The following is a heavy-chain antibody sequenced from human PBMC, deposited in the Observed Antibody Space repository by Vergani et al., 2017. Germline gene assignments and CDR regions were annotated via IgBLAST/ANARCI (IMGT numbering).Heavy chain of an antibody. CDR2: MDYNGRA. Sequence: QVQLQESGPGLVKPSQTLSLTCTVSGGSISSGSYYWSWIRQPAGKGLEWIGSMDYNGRAYYTPSLRRRVAISIDTSKMQFSLKLNSVTAADTAVYYCARHKEQLVPGNYYYYYYMDVWGKGTTVTVSS. V-gene: IGHV4-61*02. CDR3: ARHKEQLVPGNYYYYYYMDV. J-gene: IGHJ6*03. D-gene: IGHD6-13*01. CDR1: GGSISSGSYY.